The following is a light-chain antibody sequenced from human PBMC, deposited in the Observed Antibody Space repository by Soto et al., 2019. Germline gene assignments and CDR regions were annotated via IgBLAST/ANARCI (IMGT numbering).Light chain of an antibody. V-gene: IGKV3-15*01. J-gene: IGKJ2*01. CDR1: RRGGSD. CDR2: DET. Sequence: EIVLKQSPGTLSLSPGERATLSCRAGRRGGSDLSWYQQKPDQAPRLLINDETTRAAGIPARCSGSGTGTEYTLTISSLQSEDYAVYYCRQSYNWPPYTFGQGTKVDIK. CDR3: RQSYNWPPYT.